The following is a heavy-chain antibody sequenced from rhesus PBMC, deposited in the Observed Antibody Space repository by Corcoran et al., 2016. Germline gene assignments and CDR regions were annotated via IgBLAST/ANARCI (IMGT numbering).Heavy chain of an antibody. J-gene: IGHJ4*01. CDR3: VRNTRYSSTDY. D-gene: IGHD6-19*01. CDR1: VGSISGYY. V-gene: IGHV4-165*02. CDR2: IGGSSGST. Sequence: QVQLQESGPGLVKPSETLSLTCAVSVGSISGYYLNWTRQPPGKGLEWLGYIGGSSGSTYYNPSLKSRVTISTDTSKNQFSLKLSAVTAADTAVYYCVRNTRYSSTDYWGQGVLVTVSS.